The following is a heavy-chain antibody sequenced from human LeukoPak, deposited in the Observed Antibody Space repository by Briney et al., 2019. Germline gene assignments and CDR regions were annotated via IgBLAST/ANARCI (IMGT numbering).Heavy chain of an antibody. Sequence: ASVKVSCKASGYTLTGYYMHWVRQAPGQGLEWMGWINLNSGGTNYAQKFQVRVTMTRDTSISTAYMELSRLRSDDTAVYYCARSPHILTGENFDYWGQGTLVTVSS. D-gene: IGHD3-9*01. CDR3: ARSPHILTGENFDY. CDR2: INLNSGGT. V-gene: IGHV1-2*02. J-gene: IGHJ4*02. CDR1: GYTLTGYY.